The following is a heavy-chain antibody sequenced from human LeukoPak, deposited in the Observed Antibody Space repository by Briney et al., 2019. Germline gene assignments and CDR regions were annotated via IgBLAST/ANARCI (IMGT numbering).Heavy chain of an antibody. CDR3: ARRYNSGWFEA. V-gene: IGHV3-7*01. J-gene: IGHJ5*02. CDR1: GFTFSNAW. Sequence: GGSLRLSCAASGFTFSNAWMSWVRQAPGKGLEWVANIKQDGSEKYYVDSVKGRFTISRDNAKNSLYLQMNSLRAEDTAVYYCARRYNSGWFEAWGQGTLVTVSS. CDR2: IKQDGSEK. D-gene: IGHD6-25*01.